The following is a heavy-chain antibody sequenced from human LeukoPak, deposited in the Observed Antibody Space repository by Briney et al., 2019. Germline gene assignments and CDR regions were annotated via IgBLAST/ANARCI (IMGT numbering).Heavy chain of an antibody. D-gene: IGHD2-21*02. Sequence: GGSLRLSCAASGLTVSNNYMSWVRQAPGKGLEWVSVIYSDGSTYYANSVKGRFTISRDNPKNTLDLQMNSLGAEDTAVYYCTRGGGAFCGSDCHRNFDFWGQGTLVTVSS. V-gene: IGHV3-53*01. CDR1: GLTVSNNY. J-gene: IGHJ4*02. CDR3: TRGGGAFCGSDCHRNFDF. CDR2: IYSDGST.